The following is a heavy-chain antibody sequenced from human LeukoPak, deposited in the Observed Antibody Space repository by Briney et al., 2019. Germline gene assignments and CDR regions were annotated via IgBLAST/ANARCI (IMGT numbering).Heavy chain of an antibody. CDR3: ARDSITMIVVVITPDAFDI. V-gene: IGHV4-39*07. Sequence: SETLSLTCTVSGGSISSSSYYWGWIRQPPGKGLEWIGSIYYSGSTNYNPSLKSRVTISVDTSKNQFSLKLSSVTAADTAVYYCARDSITMIVVVITPDAFDIWGQGTMVTVSS. J-gene: IGHJ3*02. CDR2: IYYSGST. D-gene: IGHD3-22*01. CDR1: GGSISSSSYY.